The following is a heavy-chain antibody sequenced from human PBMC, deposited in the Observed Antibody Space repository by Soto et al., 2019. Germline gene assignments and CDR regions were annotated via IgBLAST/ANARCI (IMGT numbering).Heavy chain of an antibody. Sequence: QVQLVQSGAEVKKPGSSVKVSCTASGGTFSSYAISWVRQAPGQGLEWMGGIIPIFGTANYAQKFQGRVTITADESTRTAYMELSSLRSEDTAVYYCVLGAVADTYYYYGMDVWGQGTTVTVSS. V-gene: IGHV1-69*01. CDR2: IIPIFGTA. D-gene: IGHD6-19*01. CDR1: GGTFSSYA. CDR3: VLGAVADTYYYYGMDV. J-gene: IGHJ6*02.